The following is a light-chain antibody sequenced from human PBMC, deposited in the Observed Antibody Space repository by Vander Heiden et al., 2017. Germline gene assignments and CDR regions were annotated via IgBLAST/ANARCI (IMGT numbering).Light chain of an antibody. Sequence: QPVLTQPPSASGTPGQRVTIACSGSSSNIGNTYVYWYRQLPGTATTLLIVENNLRPSGVPDRFSGSRSGTSASLAISGLRSEDEADYYCASWDDSLSGGVFGGGTKLTVL. J-gene: IGLJ3*02. V-gene: IGLV1-47*01. CDR1: SSNIGNTY. CDR3: ASWDDSLSGGV. CDR2: ENN.